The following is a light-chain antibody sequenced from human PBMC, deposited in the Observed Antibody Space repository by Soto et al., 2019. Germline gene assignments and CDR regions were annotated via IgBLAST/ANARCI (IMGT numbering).Light chain of an antibody. CDR3: QHYNSYPWT. CDR1: QTINNW. Sequence: DIQMTQSPSALSASIGDRVTITCRASQTINNWLAWYQQKPGKAPNLLIYHASNLETGVPSRFSGSAFGTEFTLTISSLQPDDFATYYCQHYNSYPWTFGQGTKGDIK. CDR2: HAS. J-gene: IGKJ1*01. V-gene: IGKV1-5*01.